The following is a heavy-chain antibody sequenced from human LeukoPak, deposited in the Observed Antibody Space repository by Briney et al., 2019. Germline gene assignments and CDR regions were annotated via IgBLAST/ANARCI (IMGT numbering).Heavy chain of an antibody. J-gene: IGHJ3*02. CDR1: GYTFTGYY. CDR3: AREALQTGDRAFDI. CDR2: INPNSGGT. D-gene: IGHD7-27*01. V-gene: IGHV1-2*02. Sequence: ASVKVSCKASGYTFTGYYMHWVRQAPGQGLEWMGWINPNSGGTNYAQKFQGRVTMIRDTSISTAYMELSRLRSDDTAVYYCAREALQTGDRAFDIWGQGTMVTVSS.